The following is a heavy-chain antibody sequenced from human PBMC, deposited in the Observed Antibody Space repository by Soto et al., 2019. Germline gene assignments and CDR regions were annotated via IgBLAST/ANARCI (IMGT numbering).Heavy chain of an antibody. CDR3: AKDYYGSGSPRLYAFDI. J-gene: IGHJ3*02. CDR2: ISWNSGSI. Sequence: EVQLVESGGGLVQPGRSLRLSCAASGFTFDDYAMHWVRQAPGKGLEWVSGISWNSGSIGYADSVKGRFTISRDNAKNSLYLQMNSLRAEDTALYYCAKDYYGSGSPRLYAFDIWGQGTMVTVSS. CDR1: GFTFDDYA. D-gene: IGHD3-10*01. V-gene: IGHV3-9*01.